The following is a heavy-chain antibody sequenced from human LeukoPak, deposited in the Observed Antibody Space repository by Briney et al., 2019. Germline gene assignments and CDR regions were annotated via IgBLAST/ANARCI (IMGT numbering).Heavy chain of an antibody. Sequence: PGGSLRLSCAASGFTFSSYGMHWVRQAPGKGLEWVAVIWYDGSNKYYADSVKGRFTISRDDSKNTLYLQMNSLRAEDTAVYYCARKGIDGSGYDLDYWGQGTLVTVSS. J-gene: IGHJ4*02. CDR2: IWYDGSNK. CDR3: ARKGIDGSGYDLDY. D-gene: IGHD5-12*01. CDR1: GFTFSSYG. V-gene: IGHV3-33*01.